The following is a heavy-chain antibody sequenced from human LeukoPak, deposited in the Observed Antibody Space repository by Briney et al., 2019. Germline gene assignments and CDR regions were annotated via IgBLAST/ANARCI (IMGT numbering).Heavy chain of an antibody. CDR2: IYYSGST. V-gene: IGHV4-61*01. D-gene: IGHD6-19*01. Sequence: SETLSLTCTVSGGSISSSSYYWSWIRQPPGKGLEWIGYIYYSGSTNYNPSLKSRVTISVDTSKNQFSLKLSSVTAADTAVYYCATLNSSGWYSRNKYYFDYWGQGTLVTVSS. J-gene: IGHJ4*02. CDR1: GGSISSSSYY. CDR3: ATLNSSGWYSRNKYYFDY.